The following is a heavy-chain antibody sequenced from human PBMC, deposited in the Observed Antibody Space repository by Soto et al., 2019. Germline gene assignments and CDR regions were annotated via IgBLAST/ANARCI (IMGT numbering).Heavy chain of an antibody. CDR3: ARDRVYSSSSASYYYYYGMDV. V-gene: IGHV4-31*03. D-gene: IGHD6-6*01. Sequence: QVQLQESGPGLVKPSQTLSLTCTVSGGSISSGGYYWSWIRQHPGKGLEWIGYIYYSGSTYYNPSLKSRVTISVDTSKNQFSLKLSSVTAADTAVYYCARDRVYSSSSASYYYYYGMDVWGQGTTVTVSS. J-gene: IGHJ6*02. CDR2: IYYSGST. CDR1: GGSISSGGYY.